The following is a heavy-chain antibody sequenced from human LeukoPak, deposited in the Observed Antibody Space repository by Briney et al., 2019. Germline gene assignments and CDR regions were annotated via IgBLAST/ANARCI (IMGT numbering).Heavy chain of an antibody. CDR2: IYYTGIT. Sequence: SETLSLTCTVSGGSINNYYWSWIRQPPGKGVEWIAYIYYTGITNYNPSLKSRVTISVDTSQNQFSLKLSSVIAADTAVYYCARDRGSGGGFDYWGQGTLVTVSS. CDR3: ARDRGSGGGFDY. D-gene: IGHD3-16*01. V-gene: IGHV4-59*01. J-gene: IGHJ4*02. CDR1: GGSINNYY.